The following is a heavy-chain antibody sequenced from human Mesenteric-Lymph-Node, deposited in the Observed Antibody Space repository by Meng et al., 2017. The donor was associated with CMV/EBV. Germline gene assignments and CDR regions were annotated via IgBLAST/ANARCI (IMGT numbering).Heavy chain of an antibody. CDR3: ARSPFLRTWFDP. D-gene: IGHD2/OR15-2a*01. Sequence: KASGYPFTGYYMHWVRQAPGQGLEWMGRINPDSGGTNYAQKFQDRVTMTRDTSISTAYMELNRLKSDDTAVYYCARSPFLRTWFDPWGQGTLVTVSS. J-gene: IGHJ5*02. CDR2: INPDSGGT. CDR1: GYPFTGYY. V-gene: IGHV1-2*06.